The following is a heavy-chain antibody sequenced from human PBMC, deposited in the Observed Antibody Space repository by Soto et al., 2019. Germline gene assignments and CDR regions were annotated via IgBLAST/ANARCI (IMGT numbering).Heavy chain of an antibody. CDR3: ARQLGHDYINNWFDP. J-gene: IGHJ5*02. CDR1: GYRFTSYW. Sequence: XDSLTISCKGSGYRFTSYWIALVRQMPGKGLEWMGIIYPGDSDARYSPSFQGQVTISVDKSISTAYLQWSSLKASDTAIYYCARQLGHDYINNWFDPWGQGTLVTVSS. D-gene: IGHD4-4*01. V-gene: IGHV5-51*01. CDR2: IYPGDSDA.